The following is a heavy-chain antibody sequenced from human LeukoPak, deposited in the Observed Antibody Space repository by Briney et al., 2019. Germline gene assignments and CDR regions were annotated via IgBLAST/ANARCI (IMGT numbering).Heavy chain of an antibody. Sequence: GGSLRLSCAASGFTISSNWMHWLRQAPGKGLVWVSRINSDGSSTSYADSMKGELTISRDIAKNTPYLQMNSLRAEDPAVYYYARLVLGDIYDFDYWGQGTLVTVSS. V-gene: IGHV3-74*01. J-gene: IGHJ4*02. CDR2: INSDGSST. CDR1: GFTISSNW. CDR3: ARLVLGDIYDFDY. D-gene: IGHD6-13*01.